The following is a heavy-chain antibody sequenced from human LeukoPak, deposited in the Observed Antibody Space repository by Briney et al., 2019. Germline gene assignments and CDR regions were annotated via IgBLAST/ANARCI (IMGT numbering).Heavy chain of an antibody. CDR1: GYSFTSYW. D-gene: IGHD5-24*01. CDR2: IYPGDSDT. CDR3: ARRGGRDGYNEGFDF. V-gene: IGHV5-51*01. Sequence: GESLKISCKGSGYSFTSYWIGWVRQMPGKGLEWMGIIYPGDSDTRYSPSFQGQVTISVDMSLSTTYLQWSSLKASDTAMYYCARRGGRDGYNEGFDFWGQGTLVTVSS. J-gene: IGHJ4*02.